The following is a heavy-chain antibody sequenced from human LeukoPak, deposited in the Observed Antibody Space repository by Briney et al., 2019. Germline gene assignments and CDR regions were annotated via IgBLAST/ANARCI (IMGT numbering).Heavy chain of an antibody. CDR1: GYIFTSYW. CDR3: ARVGVTGTTEGWFDP. V-gene: IGHV5-51*01. Sequence: GESLKISCKGSGYIFTSYWIGWVRQMPGKGLEWMGIIYPGDSDTRYSPSFQGQVTISADKSISTAYLQWSSLKASDTAMYYCARVGVTGTTEGWFDPWGQGTLVTVSS. D-gene: IGHD1-20*01. J-gene: IGHJ5*02. CDR2: IYPGDSDT.